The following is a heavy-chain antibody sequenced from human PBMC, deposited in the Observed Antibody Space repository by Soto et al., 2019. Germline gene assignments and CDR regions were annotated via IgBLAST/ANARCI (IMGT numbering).Heavy chain of an antibody. CDR3: AKLDLGYCSSTSCRAFDP. CDR1: GFTFSSFA. CDR2: ISGSGGST. J-gene: IGHJ5*02. V-gene: IGHV3-23*01. D-gene: IGHD2-2*01. Sequence: PGGSLRLSCAASGFTFSSFAMSWVRQAPGKGLEWVSGISGSGGSTYHADSVKGRFTISRDNSKNTLYLQMNSLRAEDTAVYYCAKLDLGYCSSTSCRAFDPWGQGTLVTVSS.